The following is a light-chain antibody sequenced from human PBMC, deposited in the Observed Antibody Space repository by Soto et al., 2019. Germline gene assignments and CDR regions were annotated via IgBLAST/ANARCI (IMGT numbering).Light chain of an antibody. CDR2: EGN. Sequence: QSALTQPASVSGSPGQSITISCTGTSSDVGSYNLVSWYQHHPGKAPKLMIYEGNERPSGVSNRFSGSKSGNTASLTISGLQAEDEADYYCCSYAGSSTWVFGGGTKLTVL. CDR3: CSYAGSSTWV. J-gene: IGLJ3*02. CDR1: SSDVGSYNL. V-gene: IGLV2-23*01.